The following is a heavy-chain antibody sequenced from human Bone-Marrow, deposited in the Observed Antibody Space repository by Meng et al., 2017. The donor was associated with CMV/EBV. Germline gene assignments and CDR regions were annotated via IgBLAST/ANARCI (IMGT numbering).Heavy chain of an antibody. CDR3: ASLSTSASYYYMDV. Sequence: QVQVVRAGAEVKTPGASVMVSCKASGYTFTGYGIRWVRQAPGQGLEWMGWISAYNGNTNYAQKLQGRVTMTTDTSTSTVYMELSSLRSEDTAVYYCASLSTSASYYYMDVWGKGTTVTVSS. V-gene: IGHV1-18*01. CDR1: GYTFTGYG. J-gene: IGHJ6*03. CDR2: ISAYNGNT. D-gene: IGHD6-25*01.